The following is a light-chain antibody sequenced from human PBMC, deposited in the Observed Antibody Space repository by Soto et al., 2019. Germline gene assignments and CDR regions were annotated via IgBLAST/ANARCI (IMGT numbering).Light chain of an antibody. CDR3: QHYYSCPMT. Sequence: DIQMTQSPSTLSASVGDRVTITCRASQSISSWLAWYQQKPGKAPKLLIYKASSLERGVPSRFSGSGSGTEFTLTISSLQPDDVAAYYCQHYYSCPMTFGPGTKVEIK. CDR1: QSISSW. CDR2: KAS. J-gene: IGKJ3*01. V-gene: IGKV1-5*03.